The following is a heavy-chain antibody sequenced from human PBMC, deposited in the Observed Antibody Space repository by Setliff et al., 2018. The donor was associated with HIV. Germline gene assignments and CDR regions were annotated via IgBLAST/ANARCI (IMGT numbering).Heavy chain of an antibody. CDR1: GGSISSGGYY. V-gene: IGHV4-31*03. CDR3: ARDRRNTYYYASSGYSGAFDI. D-gene: IGHD3-22*01. J-gene: IGHJ3*02. Sequence: TLSLTCTVSGGSISSGGYYWSWIRQHPGKGLEWIGFIYYSASTYYNPSLKSRVTISVDTSKNQFSLKLSSVTAADTAVYYCARDRRNTYYYASSGYSGAFDIWGQGTMVTVSS. CDR2: IYYSAST.